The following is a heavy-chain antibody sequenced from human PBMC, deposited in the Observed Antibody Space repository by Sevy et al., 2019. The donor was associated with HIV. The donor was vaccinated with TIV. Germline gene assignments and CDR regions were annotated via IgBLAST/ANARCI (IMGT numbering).Heavy chain of an antibody. D-gene: IGHD2-8*02. V-gene: IGHV3-23*01. CDR1: GFDFSIYS. Sequence: GGSLRLSCAASGFDFSIYSMSWVRQAPGKGLEWVSTLSFGCGKINYADSVKGRFTISRDNSKSSVYLQMNNMRVEDTPVYYCAREGCTEPHDYWGQGTLVTVSS. J-gene: IGHJ4*02. CDR3: AREGCTEPHDY. CDR2: LSFGCGKI.